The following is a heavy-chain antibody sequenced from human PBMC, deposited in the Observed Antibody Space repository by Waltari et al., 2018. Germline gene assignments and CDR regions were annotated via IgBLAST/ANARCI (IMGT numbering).Heavy chain of an antibody. J-gene: IGHJ4*02. CDR3: ARDTEIDFYSGFFDS. D-gene: IGHD3-3*01. CDR1: GTTSSNFP. Sequence: QVQLVPSGAEMRNLGSSVKVSCKAAGTTSSNFPFSWVRRAPGYGPDGKGGIIPRFGTTKYADKFLGRLTITADESTSAVYMGWRGLRPDDTAVYYCARDTEIDFYSGFFDSWCQGTLVTVSS. V-gene: IGHV1-69*12. CDR2: IIPRFGTT.